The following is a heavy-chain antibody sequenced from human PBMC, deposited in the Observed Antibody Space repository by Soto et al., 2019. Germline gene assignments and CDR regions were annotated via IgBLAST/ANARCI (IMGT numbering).Heavy chain of an antibody. CDR2: LSGGGRT. CDR1: GFTFSSSA. J-gene: IGHJ5*02. D-gene: IGHD2-15*01. V-gene: IGHV3-23*01. CDR3: VQGGVAAANYR. Sequence: PWGSLILSCIASGFTFSSSAMSWVRQAPGKGLEWVSSLSGGGRTFYADSVKGRFTVSRDSSKNTLHLQMNSLGAEDTAAYYCVQGGVAAANYRWGQGSLVTVSS.